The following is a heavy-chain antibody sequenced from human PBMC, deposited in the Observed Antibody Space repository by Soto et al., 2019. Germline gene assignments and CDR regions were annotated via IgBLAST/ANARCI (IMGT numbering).Heavy chain of an antibody. J-gene: IGHJ4*02. Sequence: EVQLVESGGGLVQPGGSLRLSCAASGFTFSSYKIHWVRQAPGGGLVWVSRIDGEGTGTNYADSVKGRFTISRDNAKNTLYLQMNSLRVDDTAVYYCATLGGPQLGARDYWGQGTLVTVSS. CDR2: IDGEGTGT. D-gene: IGHD7-27*01. CDR3: ATLGGPQLGARDY. CDR1: GFTFSSYK. V-gene: IGHV3-74*01.